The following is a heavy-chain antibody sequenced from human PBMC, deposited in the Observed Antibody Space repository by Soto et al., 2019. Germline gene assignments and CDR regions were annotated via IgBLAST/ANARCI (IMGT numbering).Heavy chain of an antibody. D-gene: IGHD1-26*01. CDR1: GGSFSGYY. CDR2: INHSGST. J-gene: IGHJ4*02. V-gene: IGHV4-34*01. CDR3: ARSEATGLDY. Sequence: SETLSLTCAVYGGSFSGYYWSWIRQPPGKGLEWIGEINHSGSTSYNPSLKSRVTISVDTSKNHLSLKLSSATAADTAVYYCARSEATGLDYWGQGTLVTVSS.